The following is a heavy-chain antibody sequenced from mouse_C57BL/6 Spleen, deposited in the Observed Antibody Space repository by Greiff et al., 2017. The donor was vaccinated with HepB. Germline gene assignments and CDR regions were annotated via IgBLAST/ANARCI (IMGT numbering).Heavy chain of an antibody. D-gene: IGHD5-1-1*01. V-gene: IGHV1-59*01. Sequence: VQLQQPGAELVRPGTSVKLSCKASGYTFTSYWMHWVKQRPGQGLEWIGVIDPSDSYTNYNQKFKGKATLTVDTSSSTAYMQLSSLTSEDSAVYYCARDRNIAYWGQGTLVTVSA. CDR2: IDPSDSYT. CDR3: ARDRNIAY. J-gene: IGHJ3*01. CDR1: GYTFTSYW.